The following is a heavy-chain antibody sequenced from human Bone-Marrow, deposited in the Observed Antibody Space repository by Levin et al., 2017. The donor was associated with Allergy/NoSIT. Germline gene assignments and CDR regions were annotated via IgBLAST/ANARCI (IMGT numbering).Heavy chain of an antibody. CDR1: GFTFSSDW. CDR3: ARDSSPYCNGTTCYDAFDI. J-gene: IGHJ3*02. V-gene: IGHV3-7*01. Sequence: PGESLKISCAASGFTFSSDWMTWVRQAPGKGLEWVANIKEDGSVNHYVDSVKGRFTISRDNAKSSLYLQMNSLRAEDTAVYYCARDSSPYCNGTTCYDAFDIWGQGTMVTVSS. D-gene: IGHD2-2*01. CDR2: IKEDGSVN.